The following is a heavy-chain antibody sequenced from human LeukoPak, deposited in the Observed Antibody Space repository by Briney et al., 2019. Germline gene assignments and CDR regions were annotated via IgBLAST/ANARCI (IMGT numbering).Heavy chain of an antibody. CDR1: GGSFSGYY. D-gene: IGHD1-26*01. Sequence: SETLSLTCAVYGGSFSGYYWSWIRQPPGKGLEWIGEINHSGSTNYNRSLKSRVTISGDTSKNQFSLKLSSVTAADTAMYYCARSSGSYSFGTWGQGTLVTVSS. CDR3: ARSSGSYSFGT. V-gene: IGHV4-34*01. CDR2: INHSGST. J-gene: IGHJ5*02.